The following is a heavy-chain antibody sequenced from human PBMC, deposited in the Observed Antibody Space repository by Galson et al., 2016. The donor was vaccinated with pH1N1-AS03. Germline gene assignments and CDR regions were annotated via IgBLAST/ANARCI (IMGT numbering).Heavy chain of an antibody. CDR3: ARGPVSYSNYWFPPPDY. J-gene: IGHJ4*02. CDR2: ISGNGFST. D-gene: IGHD6-13*01. Sequence: SLRLSCAASGFTFSSYAMFWVRQAPGKGLEYVSAISGNGFSTYYASSVKDRFTIPRDNSKNTLFLQMGSLRHEDMAVYYCARGPVSYSNYWFPPPDYWGQGTLVTVTS. CDR1: GFTFSSYA. V-gene: IGHV3-64*01.